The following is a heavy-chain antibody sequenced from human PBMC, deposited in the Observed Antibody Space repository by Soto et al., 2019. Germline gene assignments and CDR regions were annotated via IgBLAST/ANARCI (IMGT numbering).Heavy chain of an antibody. CDR3: ATRSPAFGY. CDR1: GYTFTSYG. CDR2: ITTDKGKT. J-gene: IGHJ4*02. Sequence: ASVKVSCKTSGYTFTSYGISWVRQAPGQGLEWMGWITTDKGKTNYAQKFQGRVTMTTDTSTSTAYMELRSLRSDDTAAYYCATRSPAFGYWGQGTLVTVSS. V-gene: IGHV1-18*01.